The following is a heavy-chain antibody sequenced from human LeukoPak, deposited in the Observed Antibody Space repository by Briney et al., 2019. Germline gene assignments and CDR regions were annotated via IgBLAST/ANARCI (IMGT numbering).Heavy chain of an antibody. CDR3: ARGLALFGELPFDY. Sequence: ASVKVSCKASGYTFTGYYMHWVRQAPGQGLEWMGWINPNSGGTNYAQKFQGRVTMTRDTPISTAYMELSRLRSDDTAVYYCARGLALFGELPFDYWGQGTLVTVSS. D-gene: IGHD3-10*02. CDR1: GYTFTGYY. V-gene: IGHV1-2*02. J-gene: IGHJ4*02. CDR2: INPNSGGT.